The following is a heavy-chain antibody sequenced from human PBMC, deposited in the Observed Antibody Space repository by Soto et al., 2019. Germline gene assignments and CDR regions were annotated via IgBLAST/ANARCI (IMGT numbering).Heavy chain of an antibody. CDR2: INHSGST. CDR1: GGSFSGYY. V-gene: IGHV4-34*01. D-gene: IGHD6-6*01. J-gene: IGHJ6*03. Sequence: SETLSLTCAVYGGSFSGYYWSWIRQPPGKGLEWIGEINHSGSTNYNPSLKSRVTISVDTSKNQFSLKLSSVTAADTAVYYCAREFSDIAARRRDYYYYYYMDVWGKGTTVTVSS. CDR3: AREFSDIAARRRDYYYYYYMDV.